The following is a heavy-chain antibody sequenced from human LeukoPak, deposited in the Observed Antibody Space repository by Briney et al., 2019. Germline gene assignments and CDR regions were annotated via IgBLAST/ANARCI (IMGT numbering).Heavy chain of an antibody. D-gene: IGHD3-22*01. CDR1: GFTVNNKY. Sequence: GGSLRLSCAASGFTVNNKYMTWVRQAPGKGLEWVSLIYNDGRTYYADSVKGRCTISRDNLKNVLYLQMNSLKVEDTALYYCARGLFLSGYLGAFDIWGQGTVVTVSS. CDR2: IYNDGRT. J-gene: IGHJ3*02. CDR3: ARGLFLSGYLGAFDI. V-gene: IGHV3-53*01.